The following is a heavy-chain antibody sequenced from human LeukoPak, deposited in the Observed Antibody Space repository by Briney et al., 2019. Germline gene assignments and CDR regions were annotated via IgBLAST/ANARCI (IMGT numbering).Heavy chain of an antibody. D-gene: IGHD1-26*01. Sequence: GGSLRLSCAASGFTFSNHYMDWVRQAPGKGLGWVGRCRIKANSYTTEYAASVTARLTISRDGPKHSVYLQMNTLKTEDTAVYYCANINPSKGSGNYSEFVYWRQGTLVSVPS. CDR2: CRIKANSYTT. CDR3: ANINPSKGSGNYSEFVY. CDR1: GFTFSNHY. V-gene: IGHV3-72*01. J-gene: IGHJ4*02.